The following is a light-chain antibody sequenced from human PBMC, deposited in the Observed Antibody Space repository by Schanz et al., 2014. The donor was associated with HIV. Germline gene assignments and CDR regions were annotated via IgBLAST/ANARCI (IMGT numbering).Light chain of an antibody. CDR1: SSDVGGYNY. J-gene: IGLJ2*01. CDR3: CSYAGSYPV. Sequence: QSALTQPPSASGSPGQSVTISCTGTSSDVGGYNYVSWYQQHPGKAPKFMIYEVSKRPSGVPNRFSGSKSGNTASLTVSGLQAEDEADYYCCSYAGSYPVFGGGTKLTVL. V-gene: IGLV2-8*01. CDR2: EVS.